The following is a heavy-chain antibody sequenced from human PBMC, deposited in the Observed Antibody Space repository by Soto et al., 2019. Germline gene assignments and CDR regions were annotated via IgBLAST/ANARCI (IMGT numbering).Heavy chain of an antibody. CDR1: GGSISSGGYS. D-gene: IGHD3-16*01. CDR3: ARGPPFH. CDR2: IYHSGST. V-gene: IGHV4-30-2*01. J-gene: IGHJ4*02. Sequence: SETLSLTCSVSGGSISSGGYSWSWIRQPPGKGLEWIGYIYHSGSTYYNPSLKSRVTISVDRSKNQFSLKLSSVTATDTAVYYCARGPPFHWGQGTLVTVSS.